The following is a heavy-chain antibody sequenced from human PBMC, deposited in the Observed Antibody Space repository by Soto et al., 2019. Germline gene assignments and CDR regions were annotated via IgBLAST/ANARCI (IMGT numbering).Heavy chain of an antibody. CDR3: ARVSGNYYGMDV. J-gene: IGHJ6*02. D-gene: IGHD3-10*01. CDR1: GFTVSTNY. CDR2: VYSAGAT. V-gene: IGHV3-53*02. Sequence: EVQLVETGGRLIQPGGSLRLSCAASGFTVSTNYMNWVRQAPGEGLEWVSVVYSAGATYYADSVKGRFTISRDNSKNTLYLQMNSLTAEDTAVYYCARVSGNYYGMDVWGQGTTVTVSS.